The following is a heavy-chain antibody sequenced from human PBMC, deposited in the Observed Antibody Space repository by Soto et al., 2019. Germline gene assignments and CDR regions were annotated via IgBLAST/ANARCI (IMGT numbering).Heavy chain of an antibody. CDR2: ITSSGDNT. Sequence: EVHLLESGGGPVQSGGSLRLSCAASGFTFNRYAMSWVRQAPGKGLEWVSAITSSGDNTDYANSVKGRFTISRDNSKNTSYLLMSSLTADYTALYNWEKYLRRYYSSECYYMKYSDFWSQGTLDTVSS. D-gene: IGHD3-10*01. CDR1: GFTFNRYA. CDR3: EKYLRRYYSSECYYMKYSDF. J-gene: IGHJ4*02. V-gene: IGHV3-23*01.